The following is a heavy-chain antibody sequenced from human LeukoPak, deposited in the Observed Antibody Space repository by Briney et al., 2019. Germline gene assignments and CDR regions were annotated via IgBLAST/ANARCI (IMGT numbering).Heavy chain of an antibody. CDR2: IGSSSRYI. J-gene: IGHJ5*02. CDR3: AKGGSYGPTHRFDP. CDR1: GFTFNIYT. D-gene: IGHD3-10*01. Sequence: GGSLRLSCAASGFTFNIYTMTWVRQAPGKGLEWVSSIGSSSRYIYYADSVKGRFTISRDNSKNTLYLQMNSLRTEDTAVYYCAKGGSYGPTHRFDPWGQGTLVTVSS. V-gene: IGHV3-21*01.